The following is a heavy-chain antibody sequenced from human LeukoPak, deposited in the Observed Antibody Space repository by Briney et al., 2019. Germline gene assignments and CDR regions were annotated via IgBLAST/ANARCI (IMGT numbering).Heavy chain of an antibody. Sequence: GGSLRLSCAASGFTVSSNYMSWVRQAPGKGLEWVSVIYSGGSTYYADSVKGRFTISRDNSKNTLYLQMNSLRAEDTAVYYCARDRGYGELYYYYYYGMDVWGQGTTVTVSS. CDR2: IYSGGST. D-gene: IGHD4-17*01. CDR1: GFTVSSNY. CDR3: ARDRGYGELYYYYYYGMDV. J-gene: IGHJ6*02. V-gene: IGHV3-66*01.